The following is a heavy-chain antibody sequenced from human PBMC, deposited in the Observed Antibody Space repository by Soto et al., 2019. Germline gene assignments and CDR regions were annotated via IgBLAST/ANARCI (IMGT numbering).Heavy chain of an antibody. D-gene: IGHD2-2*01. V-gene: IGHV4-34*01. J-gene: IGHJ3*02. CDR2: SNHSGST. Sequence: SESLSRTCVVSGGSFSGYYWTWFGQVPGRGLEWIGDSNHSGSTNYKPPLKTRVSLAADTSKKRFSLNLPSVTAADTAVYSCARGECSSIYCFTRWALAIWGQGTVV. CDR3: ARGECSSIYCFTRWALAI. CDR1: GGSFSGYY.